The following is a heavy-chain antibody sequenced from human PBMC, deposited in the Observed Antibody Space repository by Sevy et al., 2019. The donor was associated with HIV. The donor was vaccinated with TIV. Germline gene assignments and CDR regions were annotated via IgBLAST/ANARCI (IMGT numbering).Heavy chain of an antibody. D-gene: IGHD2-15*01. CDR3: ATYCSGGSCYGSDAFDI. Sequence: SETLSLTCTVSGGSISSYYWSWIRQPPGKGLEWIGYIYYSGSTNYNPSLKSRVTISVDTSKNQFSLKLSSVTAADTAVYYCATYCSGGSCYGSDAFDIWGQGTMVTVSS. J-gene: IGHJ3*02. CDR1: GGSISSYY. V-gene: IGHV4-59*01. CDR2: IYYSGST.